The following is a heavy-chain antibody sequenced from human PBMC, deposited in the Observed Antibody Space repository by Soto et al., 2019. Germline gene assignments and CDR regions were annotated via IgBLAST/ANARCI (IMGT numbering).Heavy chain of an antibody. CDR1: GGTFSSYA. Sequence: ASVKVSCKASGGTFSSYAISWVRQAPGQGIEWMGGIIPIFGTANYAQKFQGRVTITADKSTSTAYMELSSLRSEDTAVYYCARDLGLNCSGGSCYGENSFDICGQATMLTVS. CDR3: ARDLGLNCSGGSCYGENSFDI. V-gene: IGHV1-69*06. J-gene: IGHJ3*02. D-gene: IGHD2-15*01. CDR2: IIPIFGTA.